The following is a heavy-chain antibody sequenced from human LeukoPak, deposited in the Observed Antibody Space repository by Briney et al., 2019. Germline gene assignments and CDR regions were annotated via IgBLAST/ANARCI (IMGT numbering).Heavy chain of an antibody. CDR2: IYYSGST. D-gene: IGHD2-15*01. Sequence: SETLSLTCTVSGGSISSYYWSWIRQPPGKGLEWIGYIYYSGSTNYNPSLKSRVTISVDTSKNQFSLKLSSVTAADTAVYYCARGPTRGYCSGGSCPVRGWFDPWGQGTLVTVSS. CDR3: ARGPTRGYCSGGSCPVRGWFDP. J-gene: IGHJ5*02. V-gene: IGHV4-59*12. CDR1: GGSISSYY.